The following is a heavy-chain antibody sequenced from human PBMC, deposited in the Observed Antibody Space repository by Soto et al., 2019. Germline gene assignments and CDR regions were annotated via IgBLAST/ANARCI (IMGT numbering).Heavy chain of an antibody. J-gene: IGHJ5*02. CDR1: GGSFSNYY. V-gene: IGHV4-34*01. Sequence: QVQLQQWGAGLLKPSETLSLTCAVYGGSFSNYYLSWTRQPPGKGLEWIGEIHPSGVTYYNPSLKSRVTLSVDTSKTQFSLKVNSVTDADTAEYFCARGLDAYKGGRTWGQGTLVTVSS. D-gene: IGHD1-1*01. CDR3: ARGLDAYKGGRT. CDR2: IHPSGVT.